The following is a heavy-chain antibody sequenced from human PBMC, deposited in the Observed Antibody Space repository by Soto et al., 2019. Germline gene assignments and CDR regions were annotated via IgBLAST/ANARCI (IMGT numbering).Heavy chain of an antibody. CDR2: INHSGST. V-gene: IGHV4-34*01. J-gene: IGHJ4*02. Sequence: PLETLSLTCAVYGRSFSGYYWSWIRQPPGKGLEWIGEINHSGSTNYNPSLKSRVTISVDTSKNQFSLKLSSVTAADTAVYYCASSTRRWAYYWGQGTLVTVSS. CDR3: ASSTRRWAYY. CDR1: GRSFSGYY.